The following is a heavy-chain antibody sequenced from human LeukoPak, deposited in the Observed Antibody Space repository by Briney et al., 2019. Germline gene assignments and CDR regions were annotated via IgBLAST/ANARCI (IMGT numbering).Heavy chain of an antibody. Sequence: GESLKISCKGSGYSFSSYWIGWVRQMPGKGLEWMGSIYPGDSDTRYSPSFQGQVTMSADKSINTAYLQRSSLKASDTAMYYCARLGITGTTLYYFDYWGQGTLVTVSS. D-gene: IGHD1-20*01. CDR3: ARLGITGTTLYYFDY. CDR2: IYPGDSDT. J-gene: IGHJ4*02. V-gene: IGHV5-51*01. CDR1: GYSFSSYW.